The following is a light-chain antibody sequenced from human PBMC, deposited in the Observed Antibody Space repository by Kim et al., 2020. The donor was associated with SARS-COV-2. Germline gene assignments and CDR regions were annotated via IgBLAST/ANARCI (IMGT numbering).Light chain of an antibody. CDR2: EVN. CDR3: SSYGGSNNLV. V-gene: IGLV2-8*01. J-gene: IGLJ1*01. Sequence: GQSVTISRTGSSGDVGRYNSVSWYQQHPGTAPKLRIYEVNRRPSGVPDRFSGSKSDNTASLTVSGLQADDEGDYYCSSYGGSNNLVFGTGTKVTVL. CDR1: SGDVGRYNS.